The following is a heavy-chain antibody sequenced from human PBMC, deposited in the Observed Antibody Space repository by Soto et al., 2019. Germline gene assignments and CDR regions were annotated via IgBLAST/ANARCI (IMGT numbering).Heavy chain of an antibody. Sequence: QVHLVQSGAEVKKPGASVKVSCKGSGYAFTTYGITWVRQAPGQGLEWMGWISAHNGNTNYAQKLQGRVTVTRDTDTSTAYTELRGLRSDDTAVYYCARGRDGDYWGQGALVTVSS. CDR1: GYAFTTYG. CDR3: ARGRDGDY. CDR2: ISAHNGNT. V-gene: IGHV1-18*01. J-gene: IGHJ4*02.